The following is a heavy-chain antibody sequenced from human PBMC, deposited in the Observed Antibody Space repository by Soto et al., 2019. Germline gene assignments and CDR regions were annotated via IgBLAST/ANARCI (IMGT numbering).Heavy chain of an antibody. Sequence: GGSLRLSCADSGYSFSGSAIHWVRQASGKGLEWVGRLAAKNVNYVTTYAASVQGRFSLSRDDSQNTAYLLMNSLKAEDTAIYYCSKYSGTSTSPAALGQGTLVTVSS. CDR2: LAAKNVNYVT. V-gene: IGHV3-73*01. CDR1: GYSFSGSA. J-gene: IGHJ5*02. D-gene: IGHD1-26*01. CDR3: SKYSGTSTSPAA.